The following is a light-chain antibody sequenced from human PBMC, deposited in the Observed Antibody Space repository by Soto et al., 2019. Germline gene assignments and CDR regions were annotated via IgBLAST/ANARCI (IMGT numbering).Light chain of an antibody. CDR2: DVS. CDR1: SSDVGGYNY. CDR3: SSYTSSTLYV. J-gene: IGLJ1*01. Sequence: QSALTQPRSVSGSPGQSVIISCTGASSDVGGYNYVSWYQQHPGKAPKLMIYDVSKRPSGVPDRFSGSKSGNTASLTISGLQAEDEADYYCSSYTSSTLYVFGTGTKVTVL. V-gene: IGLV2-11*01.